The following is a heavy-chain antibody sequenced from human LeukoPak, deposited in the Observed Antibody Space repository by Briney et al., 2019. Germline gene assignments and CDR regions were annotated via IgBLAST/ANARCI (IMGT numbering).Heavy chain of an antibody. Sequence: SETLSLTCAVYGGSFSGYYWSWIRQPPGKGLEWIGEINHSGSTNYNPSLKSRVTISVDTSKNQFSLKLSSVTAADTAVYYCARHLSPGSSWYYYYYYYMDVWGKGTTVTISS. CDR3: ARHLSPGSSWYYYYYYYMDV. J-gene: IGHJ6*03. CDR2: INHSGST. V-gene: IGHV4-34*01. CDR1: GGSFSGYY. D-gene: IGHD6-13*01.